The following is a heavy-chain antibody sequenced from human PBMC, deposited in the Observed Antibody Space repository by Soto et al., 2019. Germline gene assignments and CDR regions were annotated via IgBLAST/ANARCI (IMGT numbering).Heavy chain of an antibody. D-gene: IGHD6-19*01. V-gene: IGHV4-34*01. CDR3: ARYSSGWYHRFDP. J-gene: IGHJ5*02. CDR1: GGSFSGYY. Sequence: SETLSLTCAVYGGSFSGYYWSWIRQPPGKGLEWIGEINHSGSTNYNPSLKSRVTISVDTSKNQFSLKLSSVTAADTAVYYCARYSSGWYHRFDPWGQGTLGTVSS. CDR2: INHSGST.